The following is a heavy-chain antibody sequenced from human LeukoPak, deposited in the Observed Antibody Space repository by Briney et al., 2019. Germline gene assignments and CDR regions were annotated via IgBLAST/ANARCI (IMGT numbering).Heavy chain of an antibody. D-gene: IGHD6-19*01. CDR1: GFTFSSYA. J-gene: IGHJ6*02. CDR3: AKAIVVAGKSLYYYGMDV. CDR2: ISGGGVST. V-gene: IGHV3-23*01. Sequence: GRSLRLSCAASGFTFSSYAMSWVRQAPGKGLEWVSGISGGGVSTYSADSVKGRFTISRDSSKNTLSLQMNSLRADDTAVYYCAKAIVVAGKSLYYYGMDVWGQGTTVTVSS.